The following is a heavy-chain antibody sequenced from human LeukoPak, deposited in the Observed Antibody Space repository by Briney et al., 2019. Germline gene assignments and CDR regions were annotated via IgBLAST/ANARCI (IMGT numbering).Heavy chain of an antibody. CDR1: GVSITSFY. D-gene: IGHD2-15*01. CDR3: ASTGYCIGGSCYSNYFDH. V-gene: IGHV4-59*08. CDR2: IYFSGST. Sequence: PSETLSLTCTVSGVSITSFYWSWIRQPPGKGLEWIGYIYFSGSTNYNPSLKSRVTVSLDTTKNQVFLKLSSVSAADTAVYYCASTGYCIGGSCYSNYFDHWGQGTLVTVSS. J-gene: IGHJ4*02.